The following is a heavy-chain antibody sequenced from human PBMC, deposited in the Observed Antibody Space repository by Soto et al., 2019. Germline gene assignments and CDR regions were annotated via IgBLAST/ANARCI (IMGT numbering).Heavy chain of an antibody. V-gene: IGHV1-2*04. CDR2: INPESGGT. D-gene: IGHD2-8*01. CDR3: ARGDSTDCSNGVCSFFYNHDMDV. CDR1: GYSFTDYH. Sequence: ASVKVSCKASGYSFTDYHIHWVRQAPGQGLEWLGRINPESGGTSTAQKFQGWVTMTTDTSISTASMELTRLTSDNTAIYYCARGDSTDCSNGVCSFFYNHDMDVWGQGTTVTVSS. J-gene: IGHJ6*02.